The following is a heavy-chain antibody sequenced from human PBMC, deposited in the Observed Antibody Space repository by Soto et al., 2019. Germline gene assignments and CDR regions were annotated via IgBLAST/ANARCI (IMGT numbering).Heavy chain of an antibody. CDR1: GGSISSGGYY. Sequence: PSETLSLTCTVSGGSISSGGYYWSWIRQHPGKGLEWIGYIYYSGSTYYNPSLKSRVTISVDTSKNQFSLKLSSVTAADTAVYYCARGSGGIVLVPAADYWGQGTLVTVSS. CDR2: IYYSGST. J-gene: IGHJ4*02. D-gene: IGHD2-2*01. V-gene: IGHV4-30-4*08. CDR3: ARGSGGIVLVPAADY.